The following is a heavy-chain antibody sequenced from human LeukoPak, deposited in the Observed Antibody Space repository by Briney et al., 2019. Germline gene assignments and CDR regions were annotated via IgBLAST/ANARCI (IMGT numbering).Heavy chain of an antibody. CDR1: GFTFSKFW. D-gene: IGHD3-10*01. Sequence: GGSLRLSCAASGFTFSKFWMHWVRQAPGKGLVWVSRIDDDGTITNYADSVKGRFIISRDYAKSTLYLQMNSLRVEDTAVYYCAKEVILYYYGSGSFGYGMDVWGQGTTVTVSS. J-gene: IGHJ6*02. CDR3: AKEVILYYYGSGSFGYGMDV. CDR2: IDDDGTIT. V-gene: IGHV3-74*01.